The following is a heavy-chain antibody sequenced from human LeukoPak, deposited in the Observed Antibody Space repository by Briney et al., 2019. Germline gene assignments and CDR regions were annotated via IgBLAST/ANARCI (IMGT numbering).Heavy chain of an antibody. D-gene: IGHD3-22*01. J-gene: IGHJ4*02. V-gene: IGHV4-39*07. CDR2: IYYSGST. CDR3: ARDALQYYYDSSGYYSPPFDY. Sequence: PSETLSLTCTVSGVSISSSSYYWGWIRQPPGKGLEWIGSIYYSGSTYYNPSLKSRVTISVDTSKNQFSLKLSSVTAADTAVYYCARDALQYYYDSSGYYSPPFDYWGQGTLVTVSS. CDR1: GVSISSSSYY.